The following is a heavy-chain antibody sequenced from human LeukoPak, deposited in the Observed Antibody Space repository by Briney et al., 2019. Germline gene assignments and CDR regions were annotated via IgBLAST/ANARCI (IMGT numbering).Heavy chain of an antibody. CDR3: ATVKIMITFGGVIDDFDY. J-gene: IGHJ4*02. CDR2: IDHSGST. D-gene: IGHD3-16*02. Sequence: SETLSLTCTVSGYSISSGYYWCWIRQPPGKGLEGIGSIDHSGSTYYNPSLKSRVTISVDTSKHQFCLTMSSVTAADTAVYYCATVKIMITFGGVIDDFDYWGQGTLVTVSS. CDR1: GYSISSGYY. V-gene: IGHV4-38-2*02.